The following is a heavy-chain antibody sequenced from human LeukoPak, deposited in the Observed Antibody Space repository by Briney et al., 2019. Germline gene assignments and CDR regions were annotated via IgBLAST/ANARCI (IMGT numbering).Heavy chain of an antibody. CDR3: ARDANRDAENY. Sequence: SVKVSCKASGDTFSRYGISWVRQAPGQGLEWMGGIIPIFGTANYAQKFQGRVTITADESTSTAYMELSSLRSEDTAVYYCARDANRDAENYWGQGTLVTVSS. D-gene: IGHD5-24*01. CDR2: IIPIFGTA. CDR1: GDTFSRYG. V-gene: IGHV1-69*13. J-gene: IGHJ4*02.